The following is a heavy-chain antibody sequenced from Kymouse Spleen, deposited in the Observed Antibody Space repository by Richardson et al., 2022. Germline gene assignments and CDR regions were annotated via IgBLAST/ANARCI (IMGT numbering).Heavy chain of an antibody. D-gene: IGHD6-6*01. CDR1: GGSFSGYY. V-gene: IGHV4-34*01. J-gene: IGHJ4*02. CDR2: INHSGST. CDR3: ARGHSSSLLDY. Sequence: QVQLQQWGAGLLKPSETLSLTCAVYGGSFSGYYWSWIRQPPGKGLEWIGEINHSGSTNYNPSLKSRVTISVDTSKNQFSLKLSSVTAADTAVYYCARGHSSSLLDYWGQGTLVTVSS.